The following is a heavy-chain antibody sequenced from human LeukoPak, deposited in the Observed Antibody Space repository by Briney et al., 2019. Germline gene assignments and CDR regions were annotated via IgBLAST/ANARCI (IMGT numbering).Heavy chain of an antibody. CDR2: ISGSGGST. CDR1: GFTFSSYA. Sequence: GGSLRLSCAASGFTFSSYAMSWVRQAPGKGLEWVSTISGSGGSTYYADSVKGRFTVSGDNSKNTLYLQMSSLRAEDTSVYYCAKGRCSSTSCFVDYWGQGTLVTVSS. V-gene: IGHV3-23*01. CDR3: AKGRCSSTSCFVDY. D-gene: IGHD2-2*01. J-gene: IGHJ4*02.